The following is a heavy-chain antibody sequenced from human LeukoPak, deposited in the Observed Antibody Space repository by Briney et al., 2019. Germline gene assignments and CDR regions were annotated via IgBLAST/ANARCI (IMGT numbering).Heavy chain of an antibody. J-gene: IGHJ6*03. Sequence: GGSPRLSCAASGFTFSDYYMSWIRQAPGKGLEWVSSISSSSSYIYYADSVKGRFTISRDNAKNSLYLQMNSLRAEDTAVYYCARELGSPYYYYYYMDVWGKGTTVTVSS. CDR3: ARELGSPYYYYYYMDV. D-gene: IGHD3-10*01. V-gene: IGHV3-11*06. CDR1: GFTFSDYY. CDR2: ISSSSSYI.